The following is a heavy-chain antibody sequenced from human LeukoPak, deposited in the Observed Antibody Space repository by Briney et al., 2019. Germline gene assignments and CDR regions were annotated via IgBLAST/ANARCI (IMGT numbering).Heavy chain of an antibody. CDR1: RFTFSSYG. J-gene: IGHJ4*02. D-gene: IGHD6-13*01. Sequence: GGSLRLSCAASRFTFSSYGMHWVRQAPGKGLEWVAVISYDGSNKYYADSVKGRFTISRDNSKNTVYLQVNSLRDEDTAVYYCARDLEAANTYYFDYWGQGTMVTVSS. V-gene: IGHV3-30*03. CDR2: ISYDGSNK. CDR3: ARDLEAANTYYFDY.